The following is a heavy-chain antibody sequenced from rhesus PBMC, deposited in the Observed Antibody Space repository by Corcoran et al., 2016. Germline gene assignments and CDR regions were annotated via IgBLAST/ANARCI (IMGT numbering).Heavy chain of an antibody. V-gene: IGHV4-99*02. CDR2: FSGSTGIT. CDR3: ARGSGWYYFDY. CDR1: GYSISSGYY. Sequence: QVQLQESGPGLVKPSETLSLTCAVSGYSISSGYYWGWIRQPPGKGLEYLGYFSGSTGITYYNPSLKSRVTISKDTSTNQFSLKLSAVTAADTAVYYCARGSGWYYFDYWGQGVLVTVSS. J-gene: IGHJ4*01. D-gene: IGHD6-31*01.